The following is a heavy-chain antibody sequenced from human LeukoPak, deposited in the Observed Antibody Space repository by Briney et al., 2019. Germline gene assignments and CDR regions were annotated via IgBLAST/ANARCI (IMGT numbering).Heavy chain of an antibody. V-gene: IGHV3-30*02. J-gene: IGHJ4*02. CDR3: AKDRGGSGSYEFDF. CDR1: GFTFSRFG. Sequence: GGSLRLSCAASGFTFSRFGIHWVRQAPGKGLEWVAFIRYDGSNQYYADSVKGRFTTSRDNSKNTLYLQMNSLRDEDSAVYYCAKDRGGSGSYEFDFWGQGTLVIVSS. CDR2: IRYDGSNQ. D-gene: IGHD1-26*01.